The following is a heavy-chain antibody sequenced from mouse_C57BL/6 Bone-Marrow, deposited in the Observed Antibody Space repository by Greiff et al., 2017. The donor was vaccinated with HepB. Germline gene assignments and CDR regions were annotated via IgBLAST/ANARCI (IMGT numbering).Heavy chain of an antibody. D-gene: IGHD2-12*01. V-gene: IGHV5-6*01. CDR2: ISSGGSYT. Sequence: EVKVVESGGDLVKPGGSLKLSCAASGFTFSSYGMSWVRQTPDKRLEWVATISSGGSYTYYPDSVKGRFTISRDNAKNTLYLQMSSLKSEDTAMYYCARQGLLYYFAYWGQGTLVTVAA. CDR3: ARQGLLYYFAY. CDR1: GFTFSSYG. J-gene: IGHJ3*01.